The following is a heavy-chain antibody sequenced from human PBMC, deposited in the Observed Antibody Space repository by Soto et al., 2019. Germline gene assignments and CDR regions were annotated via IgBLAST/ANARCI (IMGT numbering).Heavy chain of an antibody. D-gene: IGHD1-26*01. CDR2: MNPNSANT. CDR3: ARMATSGTLNWFDP. J-gene: IGHJ5*02. Sequence: ASVKVSCKASGYTFTNYDISWVRQATGQGLEWMGWMNPNSANTGYAQKFQGRVSMTRDTSTNTAYMELSSRRSEDTAIYYCARMATSGTLNWFDPWGQGTLVTVSS. CDR1: GYTFTNYD. V-gene: IGHV1-8*01.